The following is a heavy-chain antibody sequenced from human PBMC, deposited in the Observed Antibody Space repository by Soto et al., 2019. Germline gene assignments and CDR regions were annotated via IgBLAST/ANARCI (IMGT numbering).Heavy chain of an antibody. V-gene: IGHV5-10-1*03. CDR1: GYTFTTFW. D-gene: IGHD2-2*01. CDR3: ARLYCSSSTCDSWFDP. J-gene: IGHJ5*02. Sequence: EVQLVQSGAEVKKPGESLRISCTGFGYTFTTFWISWVRQMPGRGLEWMGRIDPRDSYTNYSTSFQGHVTISVDKSISTAYLQWGRLKASDTAMYYCARLYCSSSTCDSWFDPWGQGTLVTVSS. CDR2: IDPRDSYT.